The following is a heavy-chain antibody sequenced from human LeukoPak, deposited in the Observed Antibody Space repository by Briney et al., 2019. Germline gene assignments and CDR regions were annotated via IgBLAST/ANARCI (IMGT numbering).Heavy chain of an antibody. CDR3: ARQALFSSTSLYWFDP. V-gene: IGHV5-10-1*01. CDR1: GYSFTSYW. Sequence: GESLRISCKGSGYSFTSYWISWVRQMPGKGLEWIGRIDPSDSYTNYSPSFQGHVTISADKSISTAYLQWSSLKASDTAMYYCARQALFSSTSLYWFDPWGQGTLVTVSS. J-gene: IGHJ5*02. D-gene: IGHD2-2*01. CDR2: IDPSDSYT.